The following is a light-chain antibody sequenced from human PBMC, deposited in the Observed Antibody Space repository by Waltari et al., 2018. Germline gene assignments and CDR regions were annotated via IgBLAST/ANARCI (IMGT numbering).Light chain of an antibody. CDR1: PGIGST. J-gene: IGKJ4*01. CDR3: QQYHSYPLT. V-gene: IGKV1-13*02. CDR2: DAS. Sequence: AIQFTQSPSSRSASVGDRSTIPCRASPGIGSTLAWYQQKPVKAPRLLIYDASSLPSGVPSRFSGSGSGTDFTLTISSLQSEDFATYYCQQYHSYPLTFGGGTKVEIK.